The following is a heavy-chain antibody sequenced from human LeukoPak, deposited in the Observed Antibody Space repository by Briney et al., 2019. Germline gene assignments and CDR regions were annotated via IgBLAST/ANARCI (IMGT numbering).Heavy chain of an antibody. CDR1: GYTFTSYG. V-gene: IGHV1-18*01. J-gene: IGHJ3*02. CDR3: ATIIPYYYDSSGPQRKYAFDI. D-gene: IGHD3-22*01. Sequence: VASVKVSCKASGYTFTSYGISWVRQAPGQGLEWMGWISAYNGNTNYAQKLQGRVTMTTDTSTSTAYMELRSLRSDDTAVYYCATIIPYYYDSSGPQRKYAFDIWGQGTMVTVSS. CDR2: ISAYNGNT.